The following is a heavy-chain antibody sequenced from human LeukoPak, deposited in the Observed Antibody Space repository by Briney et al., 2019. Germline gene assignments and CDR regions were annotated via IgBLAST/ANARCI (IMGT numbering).Heavy chain of an antibody. D-gene: IGHD4-11*01. CDR1: GYTFTGYY. J-gene: IGHJ6*03. V-gene: IGHV1-2*02. CDR3: ASGLHRPPSERTYYYYLDV. CDR2: INPNSNGT. Sequence: ASVKLSCTASGYTFTGYYMHWVRQAPGQGLEWMGCINPNSNGTNYAQKFQGVVTMTTDTSISTGYRELSRLRSDDTAVYYCASGLHRPPSERTYYYYLDVWGKGTTATVSS.